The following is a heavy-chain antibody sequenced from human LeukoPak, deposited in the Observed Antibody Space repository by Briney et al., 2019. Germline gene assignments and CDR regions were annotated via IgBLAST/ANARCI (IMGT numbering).Heavy chain of an antibody. CDR2: INHSGST. CDR3: ARVTLAAAGPVDY. J-gene: IGHJ4*02. CDR1: GGSFSGYY. D-gene: IGHD6-13*01. Sequence: SETLSLTCAVYGGSFSGYYWSWIRQPPGKGLEWIREINHSGSTNYNPSLKSRVTISVDTSKNQFSLKLSSVTAADTAVYYCARVTLAAAGPVDYWGQGTLVTVSS. V-gene: IGHV4-34*01.